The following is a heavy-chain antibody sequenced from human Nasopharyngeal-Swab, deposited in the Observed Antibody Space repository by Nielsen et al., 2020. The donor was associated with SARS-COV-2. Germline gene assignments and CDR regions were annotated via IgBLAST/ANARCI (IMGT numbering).Heavy chain of an antibody. V-gene: IGHV3-23*01. Sequence: GESLKIPCAASGFTFSSYAMSWVRQAPGKGLEWVSAISGSGGSTYYADPVKGRFAISRDNSKNTLYLQMNSLRAEDTAVYYCAKDREPLMGALFDIWGQGTMVTVSS. CDR3: AKDREPLMGALFDI. CDR2: ISGSGGST. D-gene: IGHD1-26*01. CDR1: GFTFSSYA. J-gene: IGHJ3*02.